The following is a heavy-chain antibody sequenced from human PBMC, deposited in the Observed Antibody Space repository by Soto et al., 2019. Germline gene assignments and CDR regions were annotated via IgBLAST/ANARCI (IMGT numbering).Heavy chain of an antibody. CDR3: ARRHSATWLFDS. D-gene: IGHD3-9*01. J-gene: IGHJ4*02. V-gene: IGHV4-28*01. Sequence: SETLSLTCAVSGYSISSSNWWGWIRQPPGKGLEWIGYIYYSGTTYYNPSLKSRVTLSVDATQNQFSLRLTSVTAADTAVYYCARRHSATWLFDSWGLGTLVTAPQ. CDR1: GYSISSSNW. CDR2: IYYSGTT.